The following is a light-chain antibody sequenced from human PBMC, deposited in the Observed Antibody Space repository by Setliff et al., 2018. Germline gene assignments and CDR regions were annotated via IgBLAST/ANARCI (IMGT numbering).Light chain of an antibody. J-gene: IGLJ1*01. CDR3: SSYAASYNPYV. V-gene: IGLV2-8*01. CDR2: EVT. Sequence: QSVLTQPPSASGSPGQSLTISCTGTSSDVGAYNFVSWYQQHPGNAPKLMIYEVTQRPSGVPDRFSGSKSGNTASLTVSGLQAEDEADYYCSSYAASYNPYVFGTGTKVTVL. CDR1: SSDVGAYNF.